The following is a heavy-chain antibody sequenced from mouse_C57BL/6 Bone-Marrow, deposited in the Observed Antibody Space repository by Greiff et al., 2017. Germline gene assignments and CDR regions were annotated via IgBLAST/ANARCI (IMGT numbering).Heavy chain of an antibody. CDR3: ARDSYKGAMDY. Sequence: EVMLVESEGGLVQPGSSMKLSCTASGFTFSDYYMAWVRQVPEKGLEWVANINYDGSSTYYLDSLKSRFIISRDNAKNILYLQMSSLKSEDTATYYCARDSYKGAMDYWGQGTSVTVSS. CDR1: GFTFSDYY. CDR2: INYDGSST. J-gene: IGHJ4*01. D-gene: IGHD3-3*01. V-gene: IGHV5-16*01.